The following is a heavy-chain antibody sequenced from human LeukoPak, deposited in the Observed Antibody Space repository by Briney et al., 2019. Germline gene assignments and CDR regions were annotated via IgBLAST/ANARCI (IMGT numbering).Heavy chain of an antibody. CDR1: GFTFSSYW. Sequence: GGSLRLSCAASGFTFSSYWMSWVRQAPGKGLEWVANIKQDGSEKYYVDSVKGRFTISRDNAKNSLYLQMNSLRAEDTAVYYCAREMANGAYYYYGMDVWGQGTTVTVSS. CDR2: IKQDGSEK. V-gene: IGHV3-7*01. CDR3: AREMANGAYYYYGMDV. J-gene: IGHJ6*02. D-gene: IGHD5-24*01.